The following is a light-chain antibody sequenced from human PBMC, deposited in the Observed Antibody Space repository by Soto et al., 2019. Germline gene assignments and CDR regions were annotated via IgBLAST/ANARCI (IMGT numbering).Light chain of an antibody. V-gene: IGLV3-1*01. J-gene: IGLJ2*01. CDR3: QAWDSNVV. CDR1: KLGDKY. CDR2: QDS. Sequence: SYELTQPPSVSVSPGQTASITCSGDKLGDKYACWYQQKPGQSPVLVIYQDSKRPSGIPERFSGSNSGNTATLTIRGTQAMDEADYYCQAWDSNVVFGGGTKLTVL.